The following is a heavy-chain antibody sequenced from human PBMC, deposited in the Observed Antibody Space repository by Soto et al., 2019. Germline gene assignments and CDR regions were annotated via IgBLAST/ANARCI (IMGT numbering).Heavy chain of an antibody. CDR2: ISYDGSNK. J-gene: IGHJ6*02. D-gene: IGHD3-3*01. Sequence: SLRLSCAASGFTCSSYGMHWVGQAPGKGLEWVAVISYDGSNKYYADSVKGRFTISRDNSKNTLYLQMNSLRAEDTAVYYCAKEGGGFLEWNGMDVWGQGTTVTVSS. CDR3: AKEGGGFLEWNGMDV. V-gene: IGHV3-30*18. CDR1: GFTCSSYG.